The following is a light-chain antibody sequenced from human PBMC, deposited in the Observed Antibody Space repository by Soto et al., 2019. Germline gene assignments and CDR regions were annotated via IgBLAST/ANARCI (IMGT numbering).Light chain of an antibody. V-gene: IGLV4-69*01. CDR1: SGHSNYA. CDR3: QTWGTGIRV. CDR2: LNSDGSH. Sequence: QPVLTQSPSASASLGASVKLTCTLSSGHSNYAIAWHQQQPEKGPRYLMKLNSDGSHRKGDGLPDRFSGSSSGAERYLTIASLQSEDEADYYCQTWGTGIRVFGTGTKLTVL. J-gene: IGLJ1*01.